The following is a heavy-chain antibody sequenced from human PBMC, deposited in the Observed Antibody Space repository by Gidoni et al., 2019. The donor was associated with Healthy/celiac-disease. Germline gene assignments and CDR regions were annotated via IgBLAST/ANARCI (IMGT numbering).Heavy chain of an antibody. J-gene: IGHJ6*02. CDR1: AFTFSDYY. CDR3: ARDAYDSTERGYYYYYYGMDV. D-gene: IGHD3-22*01. V-gene: IGHV3-11*01. Sequence: QVQLVASGRGLVQPGVSLTLACPASAFTFSDYYRPWIRQAPGKGLEWVSYISSSGSTIYYADSVKGRFTISRDNAKNSLYLQMNSLRAEDTAVYYCARDAYDSTERGYYYYYYGMDVWGQGTTVTVSS. CDR2: ISSSGSTI.